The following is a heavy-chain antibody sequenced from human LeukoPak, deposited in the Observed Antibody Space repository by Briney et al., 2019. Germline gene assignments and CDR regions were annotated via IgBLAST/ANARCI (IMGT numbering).Heavy chain of an antibody. Sequence: GASVKVSCKASGYTFTSYGISWVRQAPGQGLEWMGWISAYNGNTNYAQKLQGRVTMTTDTSTSTAYMELRSLRAEGTAVYYCARVIGGVGINWFDPWGQGTLVTVSS. CDR2: ISAYNGNT. CDR1: GYTFTSYG. V-gene: IGHV1-18*01. J-gene: IGHJ5*02. CDR3: ARVIGGVGINWFDP. D-gene: IGHD3-3*01.